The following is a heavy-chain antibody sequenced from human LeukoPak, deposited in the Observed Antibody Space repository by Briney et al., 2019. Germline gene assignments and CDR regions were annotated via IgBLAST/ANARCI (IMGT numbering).Heavy chain of an antibody. V-gene: IGHV3-7*01. Sequence: GGSLRLSCAASGFTFSSYWMSWVRQAPGKGLEWVANIKQDGSEKNYVDSVKGRFTISRDNAKTSLYLQMNSLRVDDTAVYYCARSLWPEDYWGQGTLVTVSS. CDR1: GFTFSSYW. CDR2: IKQDGSEK. CDR3: ARSLWPEDY. J-gene: IGHJ4*02. D-gene: IGHD5-18*01.